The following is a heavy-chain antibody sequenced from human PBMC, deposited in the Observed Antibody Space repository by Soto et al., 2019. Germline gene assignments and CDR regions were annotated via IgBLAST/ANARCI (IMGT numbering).Heavy chain of an antibody. CDR2: ISPYNGNT. Sequence: EASVKVSCKASGYTFTNYGISWVRQAPGQGLEWMGWISPYNGNTKYPQKLQGRVTMTTDTSTRTSYMELRSLRSDDTAVYFCARDGDRCTSTRCSPWPDTHFDLWGRGTLVTVSS. V-gene: IGHV1-18*01. D-gene: IGHD2-2*01. CDR3: ARDGDRCTSTRCSPWPDTHFDL. CDR1: GYTFTNYG. J-gene: IGHJ2*01.